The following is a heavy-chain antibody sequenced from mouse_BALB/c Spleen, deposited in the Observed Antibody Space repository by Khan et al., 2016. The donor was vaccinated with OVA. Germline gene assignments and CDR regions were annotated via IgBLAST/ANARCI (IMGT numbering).Heavy chain of an antibody. CDR3: AKEGAYYRSDGWFAY. Sequence: PGQGLEWTGYINSVSVNTNYNQNFKEKATLTVDKFSSTAYMKLRSLTSEDSAVYYCAKEGAYYRSDGWFAYWGQGTLVTVSA. J-gene: IGHJ3*01. D-gene: IGHD2-14*01. CDR2: INSVSVNT. V-gene: IGHV1S26*01.